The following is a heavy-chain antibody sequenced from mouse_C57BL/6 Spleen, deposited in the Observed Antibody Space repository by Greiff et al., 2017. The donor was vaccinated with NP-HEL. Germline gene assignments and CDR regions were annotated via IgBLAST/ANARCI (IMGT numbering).Heavy chain of an antibody. Sequence: VQLQQSGAELVRPGASVTLSCKASGYTFTDYEMHWVKQTPVHGLEWIGAIDPETGGTAYNQKFKGKAILTADKSSSTAYMELRSLTSEDSAVYYCTRWEVVAHWYFDVWGTGTTVTVSS. CDR1: GYTFTDYE. V-gene: IGHV1-15*01. J-gene: IGHJ1*03. CDR2: IDPETGGT. CDR3: TRWEVVAHWYFDV. D-gene: IGHD1-1*01.